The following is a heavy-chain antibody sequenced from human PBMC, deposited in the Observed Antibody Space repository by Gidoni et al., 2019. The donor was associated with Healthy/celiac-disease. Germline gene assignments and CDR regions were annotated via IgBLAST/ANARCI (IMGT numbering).Heavy chain of an antibody. V-gene: IGHV2-70*04. D-gene: IGHD2-15*01. CDR2: IDWDDDK. CDR1: GFSLSTSGMR. Sequence: QVTLKESGPALVKPTQTLTLTCTFSGFSLSTSGMRVSWIRQPPGKALEWLARIDWDDDKFYSTSLKTRLTISKDTSKNQVVLTMTNMDPVDTATYYCARMGYCSGGSCYSEWWFDPWGQGTLVTVSS. J-gene: IGHJ5*02. CDR3: ARMGYCSGGSCYSEWWFDP.